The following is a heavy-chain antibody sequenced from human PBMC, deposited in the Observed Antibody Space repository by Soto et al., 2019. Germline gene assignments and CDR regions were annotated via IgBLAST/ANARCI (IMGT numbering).Heavy chain of an antibody. CDR1: GGSFSGYY. V-gene: IGHV4-34*01. J-gene: IGHJ5*02. D-gene: IGHD1-20*01. CDR3: ARGLTAFDP. CDR2: INHSGST. Sequence: SETLSLTCAVYGGSFSGYYWSWIRQPPGKGLEWIGEINHSGSTNYNPSLKSRVTISLDMSKNQFFLKLSSVTAADTAVYYCARGLTAFDPWGQGTLVTVSS.